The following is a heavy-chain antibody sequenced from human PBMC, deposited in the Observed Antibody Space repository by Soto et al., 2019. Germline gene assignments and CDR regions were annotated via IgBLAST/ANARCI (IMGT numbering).Heavy chain of an antibody. Sequence: SETLSLTCTVSGGSISSGDYYWSWIRQPPGKGLEWIGYIYHSGSTYYNPSLKSRVTISVDTSKNQISLKLSSVTAADTAVYYCARAFDDSSGYYGGLGYWGQGTLVTVS. J-gene: IGHJ4*02. V-gene: IGHV4-30-4*01. D-gene: IGHD3-22*01. CDR3: ARAFDDSSGYYGGLGY. CDR2: IYHSGST. CDR1: GGSISSGDYY.